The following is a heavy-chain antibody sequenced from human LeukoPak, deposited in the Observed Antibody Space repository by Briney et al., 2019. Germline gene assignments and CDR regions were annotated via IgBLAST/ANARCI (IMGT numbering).Heavy chain of an antibody. CDR3: ARVGSTPAKFDH. Sequence: SETLSLTCAVYGGSFSGYYWTWIRQSPGKGLECIGEINFSGYTKYNPSLKSRVTMSVDTSKNQFSLKLASVTAADTAIYFCARVGSTPAKFDHWGQGTLVTVSS. J-gene: IGHJ4*02. D-gene: IGHD2-2*01. CDR2: INFSGYT. CDR1: GGSFSGYY. V-gene: IGHV4-34*01.